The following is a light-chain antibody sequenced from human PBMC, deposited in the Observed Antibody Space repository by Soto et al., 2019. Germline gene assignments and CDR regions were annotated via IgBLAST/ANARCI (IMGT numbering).Light chain of an antibody. CDR3: QHYGSSWLT. V-gene: IGKV3-20*01. Sequence: IVLTQSPGTLSLSPVERATLSCRASQSVSSSYLSWYQQKPGQTPRLLIYGVSRRATGIPDRFSGSGSGTDFTLTISRLEPEDFAVYYCQHYGSSWLTFGQGTKVDIK. CDR1: QSVSSSY. J-gene: IGKJ1*01. CDR2: GVS.